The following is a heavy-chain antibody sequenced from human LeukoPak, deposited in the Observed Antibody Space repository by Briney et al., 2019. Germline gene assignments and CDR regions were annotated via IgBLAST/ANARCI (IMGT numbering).Heavy chain of an antibody. CDR1: GGSISSSNW. Sequence: PSGTLSLTCAVSGGSISSSNWWSWVRQPPGKGLEWIGSIFYSGNTYDNPSLKSRVTISVDTSKNQFSLKLNSVTAADTAVYYCARHRSKWLQSSFDYWGQGTLVTVSS. V-gene: IGHV4-4*02. J-gene: IGHJ4*02. CDR2: IFYSGNT. CDR3: ARHRSKWLQSSFDY. D-gene: IGHD5-24*01.